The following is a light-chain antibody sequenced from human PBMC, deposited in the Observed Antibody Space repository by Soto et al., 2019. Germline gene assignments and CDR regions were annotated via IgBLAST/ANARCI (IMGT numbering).Light chain of an antibody. V-gene: IGLV4-60*02. CDR2: LEGSGSY. CDR1: SGHSSYI. CDR3: ETWDSNTRV. Sequence: QAVVTQSSSASASLGSSVKLTCTLSSGHSSYIIAWHQPQPGKAPRYLMKLEGSGSYNKGSGVPDRFSGSCSGADRYLTIFSLQFEDAADSDCETWDSNTRVFGAGTKLTVL. J-gene: IGLJ1*01.